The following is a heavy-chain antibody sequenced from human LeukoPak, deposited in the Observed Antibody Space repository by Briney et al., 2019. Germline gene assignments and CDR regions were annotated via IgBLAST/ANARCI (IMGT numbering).Heavy chain of an antibody. CDR2: INAGNGNI. Sequence: ASVKVSCKASGYTFTSYAMHWVRQAPGQRLERMGWINAGNGNIKYSQRFQGRVTITRDTSASTAYMELSSLRSEDTAVYYCARGIAVAGRGYWGQGTLVTVSS. J-gene: IGHJ4*02. D-gene: IGHD6-19*01. CDR3: ARGIAVAGRGY. V-gene: IGHV1-3*01. CDR1: GYTFTSYA.